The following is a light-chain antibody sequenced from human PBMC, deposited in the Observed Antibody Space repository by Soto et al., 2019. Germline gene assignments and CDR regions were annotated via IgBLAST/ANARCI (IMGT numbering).Light chain of an antibody. CDR2: GAS. Sequence: EILMTQSPATLSLSPGERSTLSCRASQSVSSNLAWYQQKPCQAPRLLIYGASTRATGIPARFSGSGSGTEFTLTISSLQSEDFEIYYCQQYNNWPITFGQGTRLEIK. CDR3: QQYNNWPIT. CDR1: QSVSSN. V-gene: IGKV3-15*01. J-gene: IGKJ5*01.